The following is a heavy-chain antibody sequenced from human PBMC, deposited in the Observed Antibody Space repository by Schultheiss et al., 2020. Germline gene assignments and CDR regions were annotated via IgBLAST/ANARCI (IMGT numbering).Heavy chain of an antibody. D-gene: IGHD3/OR15-3a*01. CDR2: ISYDGSNK. Sequence: GGSLRLSCAASGFTFSSYGMHWVRQAPGKGLEWVAVISYDGSNKYYADSVKGRFTISRDNSKNTLYLQMNSLRAEDTAVYYCARVGPASNWFDPWGQGTLVTVSS. J-gene: IGHJ5*02. CDR3: ARVGPASNWFDP. V-gene: IGHV3-33*05. CDR1: GFTFSSYG.